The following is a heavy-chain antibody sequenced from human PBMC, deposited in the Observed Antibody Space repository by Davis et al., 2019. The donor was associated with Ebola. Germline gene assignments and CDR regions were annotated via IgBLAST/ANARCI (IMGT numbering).Heavy chain of an antibody. CDR1: GYTFNTYG. V-gene: IGHV1-18*04. D-gene: IGHD2-2*01. CDR2: ISAYNGNT. J-gene: IGHJ6*02. Sequence: ASVKVSCKASGYTFNTYGISWVRQAPGQGLEWMGWISAYNGNTNSAQKFQGRVTMTSDTSTSTAYMELRSLGSDDTAVYYCARDQGSSTSPVGYYYGMDVWGQGTTV. CDR3: ARDQGSSTSPVGYYYGMDV.